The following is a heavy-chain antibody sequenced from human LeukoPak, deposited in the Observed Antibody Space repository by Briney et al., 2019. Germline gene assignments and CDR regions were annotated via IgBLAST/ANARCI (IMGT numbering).Heavy chain of an antibody. CDR2: IYTSGRT. CDR3: ARTYYYDTSGYFPEYFQH. D-gene: IGHD3-22*01. Sequence: PSETLSLTCTVSDGSISNYYWTWIRQPAGKGLEWIGRIYTSGRTNYNPSLKSRVTISVDTSKNQFSLKLSSVTAADTAVYYCARTYYYDTSGYFPEYFQHWGQGTLVTVSS. CDR1: DGSISNYY. J-gene: IGHJ1*01. V-gene: IGHV4-4*07.